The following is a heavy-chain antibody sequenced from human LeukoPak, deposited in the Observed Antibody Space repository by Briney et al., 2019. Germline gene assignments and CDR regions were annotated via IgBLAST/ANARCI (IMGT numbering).Heavy chain of an antibody. Sequence: GGSLRLSCAASGFTFSSYAMSWVRQAPGKGLEWVSAISGSGGSTYYADSVKSRFTISRDNSKNTLYLQMNSLRAEDTAVYYCAKDVTYYYGSGSCFDYWGQGTLVTVSS. J-gene: IGHJ4*02. D-gene: IGHD3-10*01. CDR3: AKDVTYYYGSGSCFDY. CDR1: GFTFSSYA. V-gene: IGHV3-23*01. CDR2: ISGSGGST.